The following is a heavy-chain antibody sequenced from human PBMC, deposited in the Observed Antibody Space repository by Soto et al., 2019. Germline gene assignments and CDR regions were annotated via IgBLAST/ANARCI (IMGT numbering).Heavy chain of an antibody. V-gene: IGHV4-34*01. CDR1: GGSFSGYY. D-gene: IGHD5-18*01. Sequence: AETLSLTCAVYGGSFSGYYWSWIRQPPGKGLEWIGEINHSGSTNYNPSLKSRVTISVDTSKNQFSLKMSSVTAADTAVYYCARDLGARGYSYGPLDYWGPGTLVTVSS. J-gene: IGHJ4*02. CDR3: ARDLGARGYSYGPLDY. CDR2: INHSGST.